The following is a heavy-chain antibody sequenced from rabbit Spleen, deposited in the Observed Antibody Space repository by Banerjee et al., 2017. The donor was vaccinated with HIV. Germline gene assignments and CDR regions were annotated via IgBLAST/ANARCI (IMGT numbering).Heavy chain of an antibody. J-gene: IGHJ2*01. CDR3: AMNYVNAFDP. V-gene: IGHV1S45*01. CDR2: IDTNDGDT. Sequence: QEQLVESGGGLVQPEGSLTLTCTASGFSFSGSYWICWVRQAPGKGLEWIACIDTNDGDTDYANWPKGRFTISKTSSTTVTLQMTSLTAADTATYFCAMNYVNAFDPWGPRTLVTVS. CDR1: GFSFSGSYW. D-gene: IGHD1-1*01.